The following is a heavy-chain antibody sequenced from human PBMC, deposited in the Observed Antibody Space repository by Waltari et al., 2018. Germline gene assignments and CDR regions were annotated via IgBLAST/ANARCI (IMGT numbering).Heavy chain of an antibody. D-gene: IGHD6-13*01. CDR1: GYTFTDYY. Sequence: EVQLVQSGAEVKKPGATVKISCKASGYTFTDYYMHWVQQAPGKGLEWMGRVDPEDGEKIYAEKFQGRVTITADTSTDTAYMELSSLRSEDTAVYYCATVYSSSWYTDFDYWGQGTLVTVSS. CDR2: VDPEDGEK. J-gene: IGHJ4*02. V-gene: IGHV1-69-2*01. CDR3: ATVYSSSWYTDFDY.